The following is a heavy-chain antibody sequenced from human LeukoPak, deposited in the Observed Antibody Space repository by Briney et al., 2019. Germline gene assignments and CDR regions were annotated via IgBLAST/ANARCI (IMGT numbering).Heavy chain of an antibody. CDR2: IYHSGST. J-gene: IGHJ4*02. D-gene: IGHD3-9*01. CDR1: GGSISSSNW. Sequence: KSSGTLSLTCAVSGGSISSSNWWSWVRQPPGKGLEWIGEIYHSGSTNYNPSLKSRATISVDKSKNQFSLKLSSVTAADTAVYYCARYISLTGLYYFDYWGQGTLVTVSS. V-gene: IGHV4-4*02. CDR3: ARYISLTGLYYFDY.